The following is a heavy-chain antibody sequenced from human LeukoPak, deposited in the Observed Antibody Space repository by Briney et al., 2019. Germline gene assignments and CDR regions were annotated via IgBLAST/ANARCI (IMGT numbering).Heavy chain of an antibody. CDR1: GFTFSSYW. Sequence: GGSLKLSCAASGFTFSSYWMHWVRQAPGKGLVWVSRINSDGSSTSYADSVKGRFTISRDNAKNTLYLQMNSLRAEDTAVYYCARDDAGYSYDPRGWFDPWGQGTLVTVSS. CDR2: INSDGSST. V-gene: IGHV3-74*01. D-gene: IGHD5-18*01. CDR3: ARDDAGYSYDPRGWFDP. J-gene: IGHJ5*02.